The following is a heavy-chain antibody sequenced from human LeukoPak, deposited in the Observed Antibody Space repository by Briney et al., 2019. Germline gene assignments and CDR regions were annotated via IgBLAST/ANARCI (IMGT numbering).Heavy chain of an antibody. D-gene: IGHD3-22*01. CDR2: T. CDR1: GGSISSSSYY. V-gene: IGHV4-39*07. Sequence: QLQLQESGPGLVKPSETLSLTCTVSGGSISSSSYYWGWIRQPPGKGLEWIGSTYYNPSLKSRVTISVDTSKNQFSLKLSSVTAADTAVYYCAREDREGIVVVITTTFDYWGQGTLVTVSS. J-gene: IGHJ4*02. CDR3: AREDREGIVVVITTTFDY.